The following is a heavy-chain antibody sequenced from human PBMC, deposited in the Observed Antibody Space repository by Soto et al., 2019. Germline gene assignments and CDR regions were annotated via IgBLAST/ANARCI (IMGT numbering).Heavy chain of an antibody. J-gene: IGHJ2*01. V-gene: IGHV3-23*01. CDR1: GFTFSAYA. D-gene: IGHD1-26*01. Sequence: EVQLLESGGALVQPGGSLRLSCAASGFTFSAYAMSWVRQAPGKGLQWVSTITGSGGNTYYADSVRGRFTISRDNSKNTLHLQMRGLRAEDPAVFYCGRKWGDDCIYFDLWGRGTLVTVSS. CDR2: ITGSGGNT. CDR3: GRKWGDDCIYFDL.